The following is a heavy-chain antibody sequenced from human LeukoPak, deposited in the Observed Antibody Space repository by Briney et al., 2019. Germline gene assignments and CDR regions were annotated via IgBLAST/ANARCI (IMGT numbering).Heavy chain of an antibody. Sequence: SETRSLTCTVAGGSISRHYWSWIRQPPGKGLEWVGYIYYSGRTNYNPSLKGRVTISVDTSKNAFYPKMRSVPAADTDVYYCARHGGPYSRSWLSWGQGTLVTVSS. J-gene: IGHJ4*02. CDR2: IYYSGRT. CDR3: ARHGGPYSRSWLS. V-gene: IGHV4-59*08. D-gene: IGHD6-13*01. CDR1: GGSISRHY.